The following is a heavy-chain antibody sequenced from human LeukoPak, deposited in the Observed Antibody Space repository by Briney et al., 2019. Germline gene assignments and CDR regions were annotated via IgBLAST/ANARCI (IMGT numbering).Heavy chain of an antibody. CDR3: ARGKACFDSSGLPLNY. V-gene: IGHV3-21*01. Sequence: GGSLRLSCAASGFTFSSYTLHWVRQAPGKGLEWVSFISSFRSAINYADSVKGRFTISRDNAKNSLSLQMNSLRAEDTAVYYCARGKACFDSSGLPLNYWGQGTLVTVSS. J-gene: IGHJ4*02. CDR2: ISSFRSAI. CDR1: GFTFSSYT. D-gene: IGHD3-22*01.